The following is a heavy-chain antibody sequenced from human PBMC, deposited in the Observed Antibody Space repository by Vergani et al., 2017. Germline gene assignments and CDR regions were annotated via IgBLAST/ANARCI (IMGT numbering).Heavy chain of an antibody. V-gene: IGHV4-4*03. Sequence: QVQLQESGPGLVKPPGTLSLTCAVSGGSISSSNWWSWVRQPPGKGLEWIGEIYHSGSTYYNPSLKSRVTISVDTSKNQFSLKLSSVTAADTAVYYCARHFGTTGTTGWFDPWGQGTLVTVSS. CDR1: GGSISSSNW. CDR2: IYHSGST. D-gene: IGHD1-1*01. CDR3: ARHFGTTGTTGWFDP. J-gene: IGHJ5*02.